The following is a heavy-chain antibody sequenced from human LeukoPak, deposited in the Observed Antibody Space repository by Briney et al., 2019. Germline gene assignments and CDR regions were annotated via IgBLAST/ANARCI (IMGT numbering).Heavy chain of an antibody. V-gene: IGHV4-59*01. CDR2: IYYSGST. CDR1: GGSISSYY. Sequence: SETLSLTCTVSGGSISSYYWSWIRQPPGKGLEWIGYIYYSGSTNYNPSLKSRVTISVDTSKKQFSLKLSSVTAADTAVYYCARTGGGVVIPDYWGQGTLVTVSS. CDR3: ARTGGGVVIPDY. J-gene: IGHJ4*02. D-gene: IGHD3-3*01.